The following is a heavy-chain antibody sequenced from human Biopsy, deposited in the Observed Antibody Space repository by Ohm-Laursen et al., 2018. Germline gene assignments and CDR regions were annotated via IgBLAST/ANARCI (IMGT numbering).Heavy chain of an antibody. Sequence: GSSVKVSCNACGYSFTSYYMHWVRQAPGQGLEWMGMLNPSGSTTSYPQMFQGRVTMTRDTSKSTVYMELSSLRSADTAVYFCARNTGWYGDLYYFDYWGQGTLVTVSS. CDR1: GYSFTSYY. CDR2: LNPSGSTT. CDR3: ARNTGWYGDLYYFDY. V-gene: IGHV1-46*01. D-gene: IGHD6-19*01. J-gene: IGHJ4*02.